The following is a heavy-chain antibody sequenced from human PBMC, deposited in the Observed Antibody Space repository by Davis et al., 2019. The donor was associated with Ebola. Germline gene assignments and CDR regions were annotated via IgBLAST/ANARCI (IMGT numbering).Heavy chain of an antibody. CDR2: TYYNSKWYS. V-gene: IGHV6-1*01. CDR1: GDSVAGGSGG. J-gene: IGHJ5*02. CDR3: TRGWLRGWFDP. D-gene: IGHD5-12*01. Sequence: PSETLSLTCAISGDSVAGGSGGWNWIRQSPSRGLEWLGRTYYNSKWYSDYATSVRGRITINADTSGNKFYLQLNSVTPDDTAVYYCTRGWLRGWFDPWGQGTQVIVSS.